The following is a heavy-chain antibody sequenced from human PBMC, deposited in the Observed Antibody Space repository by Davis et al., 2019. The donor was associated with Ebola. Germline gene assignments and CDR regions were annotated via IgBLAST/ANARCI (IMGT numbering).Heavy chain of an antibody. CDR3: ASPVATDTWYYGMDV. D-gene: IGHD5-12*01. V-gene: IGHV3-7*03. Sequence: GESLKISCAASGFTFSSYWMSWVRQAPGKGLEWVANIKQDGSEKYYVDSVKGRFTISRDNAKNSLYLQMSSLRSDDTAVYYCASPVATDTWYYGMDVWGKGTTVTVSS. CDR2: IKQDGSEK. J-gene: IGHJ6*04. CDR1: GFTFSSYW.